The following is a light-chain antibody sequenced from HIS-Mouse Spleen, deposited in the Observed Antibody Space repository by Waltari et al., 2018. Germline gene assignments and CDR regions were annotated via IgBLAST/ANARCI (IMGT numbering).Light chain of an antibody. CDR1: RSGVGGYNL. CDR3: CSYAGSSTWV. V-gene: IGLV2-23*01. Sequence: QSALTQPASVSGSPGPSITIPFTGTRSGVGGYNLVSWYQQHPGKAPKLMIYEGSKGPSGVSNRFSGSKSGNTASLTISGLQAEDEADYYCCSYAGSSTWVFGGGTKLTVL. J-gene: IGLJ3*02. CDR2: EGS.